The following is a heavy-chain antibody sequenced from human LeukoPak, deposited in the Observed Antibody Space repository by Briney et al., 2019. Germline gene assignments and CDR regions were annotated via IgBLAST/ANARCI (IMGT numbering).Heavy chain of an antibody. CDR1: GFTFNTYG. D-gene: IGHD3-10*01. V-gene: IGHV3-33*01. Sequence: GRSLRLSCEASGFTFNTYGMHWVRQAPGKGLEWVALKRYDGSSENYADSVKGRFTISRDNSKNTLYLEMNSLSVEDTAVYYCARAASGVRQEHYFDQWGQGTLATVSS. CDR2: KRYDGSSE. J-gene: IGHJ4*02. CDR3: ARAASGVRQEHYFDQ.